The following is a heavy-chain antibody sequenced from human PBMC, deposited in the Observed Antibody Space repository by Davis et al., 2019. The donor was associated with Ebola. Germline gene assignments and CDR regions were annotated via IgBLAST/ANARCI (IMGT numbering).Heavy chain of an antibody. J-gene: IGHJ4*02. D-gene: IGHD6-6*01. CDR2: INPSGGST. CDR1: GYTFTSYA. V-gene: IGHV1-46*01. Sequence: AASVKVSCKASGYTFTSYAMHWVRQAPGQGLEWMGIINPSGGSTSYAQKFQGRVTMTRDTSTSTVYMELSSLRSEDTAVYYCARYLAALGLFDYWGQGTLVTVSS. CDR3: ARYLAALGLFDY.